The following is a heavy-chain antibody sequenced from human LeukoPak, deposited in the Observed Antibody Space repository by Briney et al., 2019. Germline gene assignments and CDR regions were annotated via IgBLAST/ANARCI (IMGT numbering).Heavy chain of an antibody. D-gene: IGHD3-3*01. CDR3: ARAEGSYYDFWSGKTLYYYYGMDV. J-gene: IGHJ6*02. CDR2: IKPDGSAQ. CDR1: GFTFSSNW. V-gene: IGHV3-7*01. Sequence: GGSLRLSCATSGFTFSSNWMSWVRHVPGRGLDWVANIKPDGSAQYYAASVKGRFTVSRDNAKNSVYLQMNSLRAEDTAVYYCARAEGSYYDFWSGKTLYYYYGMDVWGQGTTVTVSS.